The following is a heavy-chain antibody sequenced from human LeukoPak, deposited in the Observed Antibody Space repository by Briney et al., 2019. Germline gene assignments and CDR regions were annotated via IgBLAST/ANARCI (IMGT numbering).Heavy chain of an antibody. CDR1: GFTFSSYG. Sequence: GGSLRLSCAASGFTFSSYGMHWVRQAPGKGLEWVAVIWYDGSNKYYADSVKGRFTISRDNSKNTLYLQMNSPRAEDTAVYYCASRSWDAFDIWGQGTMVTVSS. J-gene: IGHJ3*02. CDR3: ASRSWDAFDI. V-gene: IGHV3-33*01. CDR2: IWYDGSNK.